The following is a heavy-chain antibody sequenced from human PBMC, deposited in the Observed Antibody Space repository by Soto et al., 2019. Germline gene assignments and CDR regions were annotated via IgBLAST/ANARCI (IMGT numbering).Heavy chain of an antibody. V-gene: IGHV4-31*03. J-gene: IGHJ4*02. CDR1: GGSISSGGYY. Sequence: QVQLQESGPGLVKPSQTLSLTCTVSGGSISSGGYYWSWIRQHPGKGLEWIGYIYYSGSTYYNLSLKSRVTISVDTSKNQFSLKLSSVTAADTAVYYCARDTSSTSLTFDYWGQGTLVTVSS. CDR3: ARDTSSTSLTFDY. CDR2: IYYSGST. D-gene: IGHD2-2*01.